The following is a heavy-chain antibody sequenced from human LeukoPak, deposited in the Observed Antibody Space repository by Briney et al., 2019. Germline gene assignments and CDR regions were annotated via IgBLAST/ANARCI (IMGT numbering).Heavy chain of an antibody. J-gene: IGHJ4*02. V-gene: IGHV3-43*02. CDR2: ISGDCGST. Sequence: PGGSLRLSCAASGFTFDDYAMHWVRQAPGKGLEWVSLISGDCGSTYYADSVKGRFTISRDNSKQSLYLQMNSLRTEDTALYYCAKGYYYDSSGNFDYWGQGTLVTVSS. D-gene: IGHD3-22*01. CDR1: GFTFDDYA. CDR3: AKGYYYDSSGNFDY.